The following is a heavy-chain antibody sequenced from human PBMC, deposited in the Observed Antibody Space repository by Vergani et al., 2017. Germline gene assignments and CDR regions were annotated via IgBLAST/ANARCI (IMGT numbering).Heavy chain of an antibody. J-gene: IGHJ2*01. CDR1: GDSIISRSYY. CDR3: ASGKYYSDSTSHFRGRYFDV. CDR2: IYNSGNG. Sequence: QMQLQESCPGLVKASETLSLTCTVSGDSIISRSYYWGWIRQPPGKGLEWIGSIYNSGNGDSSSSLKSRVTISADTSKNQFSLRLTSVTAADTAVYYCASGKYYSDSTSHFRGRYFDVCGRGTLVTVPS. V-gene: IGHV4-39*01. D-gene: IGHD3-16*01.